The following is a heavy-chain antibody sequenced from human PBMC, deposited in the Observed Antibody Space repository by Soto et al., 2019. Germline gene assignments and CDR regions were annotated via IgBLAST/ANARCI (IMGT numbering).Heavy chain of an antibody. CDR2: ISYDGSNK. CDR1: GFTCSSYA. CDR3: ARDRLRYNWNDFPYYYYGMDV. D-gene: IGHD1-1*01. J-gene: IGHJ6*02. V-gene: IGHV3-30-3*01. Sequence: QVQLVESGGGVVQPGRSLRLSCAASGFTCSSYAMQWVRQAPGKGLVRVAVISYDGSNKYYADSVKGRFTISRDNSKNSLYLQMNTLRAEDTAVYYCARDRLRYNWNDFPYYYYGMDVWGQGTRVTVSS.